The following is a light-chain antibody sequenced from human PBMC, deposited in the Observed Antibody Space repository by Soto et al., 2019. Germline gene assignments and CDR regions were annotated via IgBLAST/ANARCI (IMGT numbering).Light chain of an antibody. Sequence: DIQMTQSPSSLSASVGDRVTITCRASQTIISYLNWYQQKPGKAPKLLIYGASSLQSGVPSRFSGSGSGTDFTLTISSLQPEDFATYYCQQSYSTLRRTFGQGTKVDI. CDR2: GAS. CDR1: QTIISY. V-gene: IGKV1-39*01. J-gene: IGKJ1*01. CDR3: QQSYSTLRRT.